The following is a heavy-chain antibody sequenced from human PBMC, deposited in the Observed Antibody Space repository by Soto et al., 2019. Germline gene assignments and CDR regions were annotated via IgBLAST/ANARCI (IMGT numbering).Heavy chain of an antibody. J-gene: IGHJ3*02. CDR1: GFTFSSYA. V-gene: IGHV3-23*01. CDR2: ISGSGGST. D-gene: IGHD4-17*01. Sequence: PGGSLRLSCAASGFTFSSYAMSWVRQAPGKGLEWVSAISGSGGSTYYADSVKGRFTISRDNAKNSLYLQMNSLRAEDTAVYYCARVADYGDAFDIWGQGTMVTVSS. CDR3: ARVADYGDAFDI.